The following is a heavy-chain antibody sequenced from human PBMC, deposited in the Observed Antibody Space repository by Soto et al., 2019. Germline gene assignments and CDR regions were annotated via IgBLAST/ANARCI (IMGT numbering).Heavy chain of an antibody. CDR2: ISYDGSNK. CDR3: AKDLCGVCYAFDY. D-gene: IGHD2-8*02. Sequence: TGGSLRLSCAASGFTFSSYGMHWVRQVPGKGLEWVAVISYDGSNKYYADSVKGRFTISRDNSKNTLYLQMNSLRAEDTAVYYCAKDLCGVCYAFDYWGQGTLVTVSS. V-gene: IGHV3-30*18. J-gene: IGHJ4*02. CDR1: GFTFSSYG.